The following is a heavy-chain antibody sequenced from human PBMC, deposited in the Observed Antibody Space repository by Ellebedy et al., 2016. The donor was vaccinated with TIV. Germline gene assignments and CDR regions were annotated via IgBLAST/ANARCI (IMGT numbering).Heavy chain of an antibody. Sequence: GESLKISCKGSGYFFPDYFIGWVRQMPGKGLEWMGVIYPGDSNTMYSPSFQGQVTISADKSVSTAYLQWTSLKASDTALYFCASNYGYGVPVDFWGQGTLVIVSS. CDR1: GYFFPDYF. J-gene: IGHJ4*02. D-gene: IGHD5-18*01. V-gene: IGHV5-51*01. CDR3: ASNYGYGVPVDF. CDR2: IYPGDSNT.